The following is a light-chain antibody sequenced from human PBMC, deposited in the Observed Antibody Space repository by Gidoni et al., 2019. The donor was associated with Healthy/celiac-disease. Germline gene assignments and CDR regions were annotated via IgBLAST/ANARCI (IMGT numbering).Light chain of an antibody. J-gene: IGLJ2*01. CDR1: SGHSSYA. CDR3: QTWGTGIQV. V-gene: IGLV4-69*01. CDR2: LNSDGSH. Sequence: QLVLTQSPSASASLRASVKLTCTLRSGHSSYAIAWHQQQPEKGPRYLMKLNSDGSHSKGDGIPDRFSGSSSGAERYLTISSLQSEDEADYYCQTWGTGIQVFGGGTKLTVL.